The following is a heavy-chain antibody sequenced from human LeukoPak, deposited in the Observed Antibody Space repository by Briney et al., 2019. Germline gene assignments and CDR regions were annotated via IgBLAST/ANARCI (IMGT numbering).Heavy chain of an antibody. Sequence: ASVKVSCKASGGTFSSYAISWVRQAPGQGLEWMGGIIPIFGTANYAQKFQGRVTIATDESTSTAYMELSSLRSEDTAVYYCASSSSPGRSSHLRYWGQGTLVTVSS. CDR2: IIPIFGTA. CDR3: ASSSSPGRSSHLRY. CDR1: GGTFSSYA. V-gene: IGHV1-69*05. J-gene: IGHJ4*02. D-gene: IGHD5-12*01.